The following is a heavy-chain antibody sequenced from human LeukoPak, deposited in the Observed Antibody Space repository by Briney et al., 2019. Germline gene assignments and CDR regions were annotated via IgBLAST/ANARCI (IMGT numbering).Heavy chain of an antibody. Sequence: GGSLRLSCAASGFTFSSYAMSWVRQAPGKGLEWVSVIYSGGSTYYADSVKGRFTISRDNSKNTLYLQMNSLRAEDTAVYYCARVDIGLHYWGQGTLVTVSS. CDR3: ARVDIGLHY. CDR1: GFTFSSYA. D-gene: IGHD2-2*03. J-gene: IGHJ4*02. V-gene: IGHV3-53*01. CDR2: IYSGGST.